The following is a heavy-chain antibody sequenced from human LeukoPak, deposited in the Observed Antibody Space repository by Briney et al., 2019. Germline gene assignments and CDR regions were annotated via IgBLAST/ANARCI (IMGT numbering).Heavy chain of an antibody. CDR2: IYSSGST. J-gene: IGHJ6*03. CDR3: ARVYDSGSQAYFYYMDV. D-gene: IGHD3-10*01. Sequence: SETLSLTCTVSGYSISSGYYWGWIRQPPGQGLEWIGYIYSSGSTNYNPSLKSRVTMSVDTSKNQFSLKVNSVTAADTAVYYCARVYDSGSQAYFYYMDVWGKGTTVTISS. V-gene: IGHV4-61*01. CDR1: GYSISSGYY.